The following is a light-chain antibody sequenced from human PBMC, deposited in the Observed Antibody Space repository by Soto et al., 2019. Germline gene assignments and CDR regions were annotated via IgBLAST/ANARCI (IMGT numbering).Light chain of an antibody. CDR3: QQYESFPRT. V-gene: IGKV1-5*03. CDR2: KAS. J-gene: IGKJ1*01. CDR1: QSINNW. Sequence: DIQMTQSPSTLSASVGDRVTITCRASQSINNWLAWYQQKPGKAPKLFIFKASTLEIWVPSRFSGSGSGTEFTLSISSLQPDDFATYFCQQYESFPRTFGQGTKVEIK.